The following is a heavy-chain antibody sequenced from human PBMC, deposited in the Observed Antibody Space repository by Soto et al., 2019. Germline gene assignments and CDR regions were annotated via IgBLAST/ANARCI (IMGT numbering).Heavy chain of an antibody. CDR2: IWYDGGDK. CDR1: GFTFSNYG. Sequence: QVQLVGSGGGVVQPGRSLRLSCAASGFTFSNYGMHWVRRAPGKGLEWVAVIWYDGGDKYYADSVKGRFTISRDISKNTLYLQMNSLRAEDTAVYSCARDVQSGKGYLDYWGQGTLVTVSS. J-gene: IGHJ4*02. V-gene: IGHV3-33*01. CDR3: ARDVQSGKGYLDY. D-gene: IGHD4-4*01.